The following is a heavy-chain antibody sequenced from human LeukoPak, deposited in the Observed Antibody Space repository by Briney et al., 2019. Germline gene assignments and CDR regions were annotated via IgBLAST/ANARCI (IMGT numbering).Heavy chain of an antibody. CDR2: ISAYNGNT. V-gene: IGHV1-18*01. CDR3: ARLSRVAAAGTGFDY. CDR1: GYTFTSYD. Sequence: ASVKVSCKASGYTFTSYDISWVRQAPGQGLEWMGWISAYNGNTNYAQKLQGRVTMTTDTSTSTAYMELRSLRSDDTAVYYCARLSRVAAAGTGFDYWGQGTLVTVSS. D-gene: IGHD6-13*01. J-gene: IGHJ4*02.